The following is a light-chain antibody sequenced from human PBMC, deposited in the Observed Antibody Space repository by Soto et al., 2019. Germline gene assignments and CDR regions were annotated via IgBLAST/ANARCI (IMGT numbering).Light chain of an antibody. CDR3: SSYAGSNNVV. Sequence: QSALTQPPSAYGSPGQSVTISCTGTSSDVGGYNYVSWYQQHPGKAPKLMIYEVSKLPSGVPDRFSGSKSGNTASLTVSGLQAEDEGDYYCSSYAGSNNVVFGGGTKLTVL. V-gene: IGLV2-8*01. J-gene: IGLJ2*01. CDR1: SSDVGGYNY. CDR2: EVS.